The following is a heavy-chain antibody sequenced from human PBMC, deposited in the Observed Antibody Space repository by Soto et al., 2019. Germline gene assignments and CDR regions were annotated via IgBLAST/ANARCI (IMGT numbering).Heavy chain of an antibody. J-gene: IGHJ4*02. V-gene: IGHV4-39*01. Sequence: KPSETLSLTCTVSGGSISSSSYYWGWIRQPPGKGLEWIGSIYYSGSTYYNPSLKSRVTISVDTSKNQFSLKLSSVTAADTAVYYCARRFVGATYYFDYWGQGTLVTVSS. CDR2: IYYSGST. CDR3: ARRFVGATYYFDY. D-gene: IGHD1-26*01. CDR1: GGSISSSSYY.